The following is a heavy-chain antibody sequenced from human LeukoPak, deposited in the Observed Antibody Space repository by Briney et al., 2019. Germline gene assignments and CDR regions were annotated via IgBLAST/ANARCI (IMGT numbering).Heavy chain of an antibody. CDR3: ARHSSERMTTVTFFWYFDL. CDR2: IDYSGST. CDR1: GGSISSSSYY. J-gene: IGHJ2*01. Sequence: SETLSLTCTVSGGSISSSSYYWGWIRQPPGKGLEWIGSIDYSGSTYYNPSLKSRVPISVDTSKNQFSLKLSSVTAADTAVYYCARHSSERMTTVTFFWYFDLWGRGTLVTVSS. D-gene: IGHD4-17*01. V-gene: IGHV4-39*01.